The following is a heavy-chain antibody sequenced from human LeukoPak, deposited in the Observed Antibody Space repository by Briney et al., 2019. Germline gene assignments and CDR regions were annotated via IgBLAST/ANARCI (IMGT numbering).Heavy chain of an antibody. Sequence: GGSLRLSCAASGFTVSSNYMSWVRQAPGKGLEWVSVIYSGGSTYYAASVKGRFTISRDNAKNSLYLQMNSLRAEDTAMYYCARDTRGESDYWGHGTLVTVSS. CDR3: ARDTRGESDY. J-gene: IGHJ4*01. V-gene: IGHV3-53*01. D-gene: IGHD2-2*01. CDR1: GFTVSSNY. CDR2: IYSGGST.